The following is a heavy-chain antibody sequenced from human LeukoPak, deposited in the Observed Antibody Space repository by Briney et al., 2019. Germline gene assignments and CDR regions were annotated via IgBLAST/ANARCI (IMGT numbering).Heavy chain of an antibody. CDR2: TYYRSKWYN. V-gene: IGHV6-1*01. J-gene: IGHJ6*03. D-gene: IGHD4-17*01. Sequence: PSQTLSLTCAIYGDSVSRSSAGWSWIRQSPSRGLEWLGRTYYRSKWYNDDAGSVKSRITINADTAKNQFSLKLSSVTAADTAVYYCARVNVLDRRPYGDYYYYMDVWGKGTTVTVSS. CDR1: GDSVSRSSAG. CDR3: ARVNVLDRRPYGDYYYYMDV.